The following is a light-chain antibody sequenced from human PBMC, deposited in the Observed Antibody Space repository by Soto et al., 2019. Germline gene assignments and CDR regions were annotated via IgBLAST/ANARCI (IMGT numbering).Light chain of an antibody. CDR2: VAS. CDR1: QGISTY. J-gene: IGKJ2*01. CDR3: QELYSYPYT. V-gene: IGKV1-9*01. Sequence: DIQLTQSPSFLSASVGDRVTITCRASQGISTYLAWYQQKSGKAPKLLIYVASTLQSGVPSRFSGSGSGTAVTVTISSLQPDDLAIYYCQELYSYPYTFGQGTKLEI.